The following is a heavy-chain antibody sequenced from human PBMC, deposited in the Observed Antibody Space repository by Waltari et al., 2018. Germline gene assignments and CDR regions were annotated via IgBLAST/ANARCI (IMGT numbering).Heavy chain of an antibody. V-gene: IGHV4-34*01. CDR1: GGSFSGYY. J-gene: IGHJ4*02. CDR2: INHSGST. D-gene: IGHD3-22*01. CDR3: ASDIATYYYDSSGYFGN. Sequence: QVQLQQWGAGLLKPSETLSLTCAVYGGSFSGYYWSWIRQPPGKGLEWIGEINHSGSTNYHPSLKSRVTISVDTSKNQFSLKLSSVTAADTAVYYCASDIATYYYDSSGYFGNWGQGTLVTVSS.